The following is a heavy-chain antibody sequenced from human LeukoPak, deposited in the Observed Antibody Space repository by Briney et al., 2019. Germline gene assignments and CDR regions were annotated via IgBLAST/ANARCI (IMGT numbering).Heavy chain of an antibody. D-gene: IGHD6-6*01. CDR2: ISSSSSTI. Sequence: PGGSLRLSCAASGFTFSSYSMNWVRQAPGKGLEWVSYISSSSSTIYYADSVKGRFTISRDNAKNSLYLQMNSLRAEDTAVYYCARDLKGQIAARLDYWGQGTLVTVSS. CDR1: GFTFSSYS. CDR3: ARDLKGQIAARLDY. J-gene: IGHJ4*02. V-gene: IGHV3-48*01.